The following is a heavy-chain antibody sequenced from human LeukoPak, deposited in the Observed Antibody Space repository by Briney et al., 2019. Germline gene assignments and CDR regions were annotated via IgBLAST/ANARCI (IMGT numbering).Heavy chain of an antibody. D-gene: IGHD2-2*01. CDR2: INSGSSTI. CDR3: AKEAYVVPAAVLDY. J-gene: IGHJ4*02. V-gene: IGHV3-48*01. Sequence: PGGSLRLSCVASGFIFSSYSMNWVRQAPGKGLEWVSYINSGSSTIYYADSVKGRFTISRDNSKNTLYLQMNSLRAEDTAVYYCAKEAYVVPAAVLDYWGQGTLVTVSS. CDR1: GFIFSSYS.